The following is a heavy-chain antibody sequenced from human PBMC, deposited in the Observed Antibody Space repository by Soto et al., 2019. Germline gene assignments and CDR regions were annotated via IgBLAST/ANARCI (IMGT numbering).Heavy chain of an antibody. J-gene: IGHJ4*02. V-gene: IGHV1-2*02. D-gene: IGHD6-6*01. Sequence: RASVKVSCKASGYTFTGYYMHWVRQAPGQGLEWMGWINPNSGGTNYAQKFQGRVTMTRDTSISTAYMELSRLRSDDTAVYYCAREVDSIAALYFDYWGQGTLVTAPQ. CDR3: AREVDSIAALYFDY. CDR2: INPNSGGT. CDR1: GYTFTGYY.